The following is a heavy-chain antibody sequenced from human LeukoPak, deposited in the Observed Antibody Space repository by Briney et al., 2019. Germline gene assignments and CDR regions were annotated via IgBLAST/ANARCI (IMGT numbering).Heavy chain of an antibody. Sequence: GGSLRLSCAASGFTFSSYWMHWVRQAPGKGLVWVSRIKSDGSSTTYADSVKGRFTISRDNAKNSLYLQMNSLRAEDTAVYYCAREREEGWFDPWGQGTLVTVSS. CDR3: AREREEGWFDP. CDR1: GFTFSSYW. CDR2: IKSDGSST. V-gene: IGHV3-74*01. J-gene: IGHJ5*02.